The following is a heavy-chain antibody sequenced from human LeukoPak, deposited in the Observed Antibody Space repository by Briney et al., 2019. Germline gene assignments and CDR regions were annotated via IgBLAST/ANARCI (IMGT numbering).Heavy chain of an antibody. J-gene: IGHJ5*02. CDR1: GGSVSSGSYY. D-gene: IGHD4-23*01. Sequence: SETLSLTCTVSGGSVSSGSYYWSWIRQPPGKGLEWIGYIYYSGSTNYNPSLKSRVTISVDTSKNQFSLKLSSVTAADTAVYYCARATVVTPSHWFDPWGQGTLVAVSS. V-gene: IGHV4-61*01. CDR3: ARATVVTPSHWFDP. CDR2: IYYSGST.